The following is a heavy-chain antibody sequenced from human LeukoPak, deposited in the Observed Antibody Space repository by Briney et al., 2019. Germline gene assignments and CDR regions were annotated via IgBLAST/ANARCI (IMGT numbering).Heavy chain of an antibody. V-gene: IGHV3-21*05. CDR3: AGDGVGVLPGDAFDI. Sequence: GGSLRLSCAASGFSLSTHSMNWVRQAPGKGLEWISFINLDGTDIHYGESVKGRFTISRDNAKNSLYLQMHTLRAEDTAVYYCAGDGVGVLPGDAFDIWSRGTMVTVSS. D-gene: IGHD1-26*01. J-gene: IGHJ3*02. CDR2: INLDGTDI. CDR1: GFSLSTHS.